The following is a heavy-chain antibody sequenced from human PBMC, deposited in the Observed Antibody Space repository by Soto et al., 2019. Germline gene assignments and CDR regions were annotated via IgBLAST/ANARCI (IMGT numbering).Heavy chain of an antibody. CDR2: ISGSGGST. V-gene: IGHV3-23*01. D-gene: IGHD3-16*01. Sequence: GGSLRLSCAASGFTFSSYAMSWVRQAPGKGLEWVSAISGSGGSTYYADSVKGRFTISRDNSKNTLYLQMNSLRAEDTAVYYCAKGQVKFGPATPPSGYWGQGTLVTVSS. J-gene: IGHJ4*02. CDR3: AKGQVKFGPATPPSGY. CDR1: GFTFSSYA.